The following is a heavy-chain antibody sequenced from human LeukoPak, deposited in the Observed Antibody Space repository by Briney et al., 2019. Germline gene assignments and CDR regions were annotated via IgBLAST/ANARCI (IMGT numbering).Heavy chain of an antibody. CDR2: IKSKTDGGTT. CDR3: TTVPYYYDNSGYYHGVFDY. D-gene: IGHD3-22*01. Sequence: PGGSLRLSCAASGFTFSNAWMSWVRQAPGKGLEWVGRIKSKTDGGTTDYAAPVKGRFTISKDDSKNTLYLQMNILKTEDTAVYYCTTVPYYYDNSGYYHGVFDYWGQGTLVTVSS. CDR1: GFTFSNAW. J-gene: IGHJ4*02. V-gene: IGHV3-15*01.